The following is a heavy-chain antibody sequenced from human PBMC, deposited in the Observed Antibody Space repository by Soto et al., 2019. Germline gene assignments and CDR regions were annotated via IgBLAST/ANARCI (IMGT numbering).Heavy chain of an antibody. J-gene: IGHJ4*02. D-gene: IGHD6-6*01. CDR2: IIPIFGTA. V-gene: IGHV1-69*13. CDR3: ARVPQYSSSDF. CDR1: GGTFSSYA. Sequence: ASVKVSCKASGGTFSSYAISWVRQAPGQGLEWMGGIIPIFGTANYAQKFQGRVTITADESTSTAYMELSSLRSEDTDVYSCARVPQYSSSDFWGQGTLVTVSS.